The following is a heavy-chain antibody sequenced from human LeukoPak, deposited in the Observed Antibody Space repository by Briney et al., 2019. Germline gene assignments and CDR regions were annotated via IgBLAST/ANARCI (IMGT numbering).Heavy chain of an antibody. D-gene: IGHD6-13*01. CDR2: ISAYNGNT. CDR1: GYTFTSYG. CDR3: ARDSSSWYYYYYGMDV. Sequence: ASVKVSCKASGYTFTSYGISWVRQAPGQGLEWMGWISAYNGNTNYARKLQGRVTMTTDTSTSTAYMELRSLRSDDTAVYYCARDSSSWYYYYYGMDVWGQGTTVTVSS. J-gene: IGHJ6*02. V-gene: IGHV1-18*01.